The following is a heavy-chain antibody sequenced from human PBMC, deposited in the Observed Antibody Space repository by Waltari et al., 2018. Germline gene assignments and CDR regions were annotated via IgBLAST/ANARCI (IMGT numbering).Heavy chain of an antibody. Sequence: EEQLVQSGAEVKKPGESLRISCKGSGYSFTTYWITWVRQMPGEGLEWMGRIDPTDSYTNYSPSFEGHVTISTDKSSNTAYLQWSSLKASDTALYFCARHRRIRGTYRTYGMDVWGQGTTVTVSS. J-gene: IGHJ6*02. CDR2: IDPTDSYT. CDR1: GYSFTTYW. CDR3: ARHRRIRGTYRTYGMDV. V-gene: IGHV5-10-1*03. D-gene: IGHD3-16*01.